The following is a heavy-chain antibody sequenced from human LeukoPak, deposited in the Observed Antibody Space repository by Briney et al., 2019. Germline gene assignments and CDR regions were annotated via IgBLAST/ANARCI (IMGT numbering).Heavy chain of an antibody. CDR1: GFTFSSYS. CDR2: ISSSSSYI. Sequence: GGSLRLSCAASGFTFSSYSMNWVRQAPGKGLEWVSSISSSSSYIYYADSVKGRFTISRDNAKNSLYLQMNSLRAEDTAVYYCASDYYDISTGYADFDYWGQGALVTVSS. J-gene: IGHJ4*02. V-gene: IGHV3-21*01. CDR3: ASDYYDISTGYADFDY. D-gene: IGHD3-9*01.